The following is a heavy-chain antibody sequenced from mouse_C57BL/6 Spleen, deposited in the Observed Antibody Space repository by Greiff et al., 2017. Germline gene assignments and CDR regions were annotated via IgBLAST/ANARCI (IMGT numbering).Heavy chain of an antibody. CDR2: IDPSDSYT. Sequence: QVQLQQPGAELVKPGASVKLSCKASGYTFTSYWMQWVKQRPGQGLEWIGEIDPSDSYTNYNQKFKGKATLTVDTSSSTAYMQLSSLTSEDSAVYYCARNYDEDVWGTGTTVTVSS. D-gene: IGHD2-4*01. V-gene: IGHV1-50*01. CDR1: GYTFTSYW. CDR3: ARNYDEDV. J-gene: IGHJ1*03.